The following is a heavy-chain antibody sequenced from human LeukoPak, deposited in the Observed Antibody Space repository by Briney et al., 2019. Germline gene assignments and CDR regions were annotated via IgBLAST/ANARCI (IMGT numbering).Heavy chain of an antibody. V-gene: IGHV3-49*04. CDR1: GFTFGDYA. D-gene: IGHD2-15*01. CDR2: IRSKAYGGTT. CDR3: TLSGGIY. J-gene: IGHJ4*02. Sequence: GGSLRLSCTASGFTFGDYAMSWVRQAPGKGLEWVGFIRSKAYGGTTEYAASVKGRFTISRDDSNSIAYLQMNSLKTEDTAVYYCTLSGGIYWGQGTLVTVSS.